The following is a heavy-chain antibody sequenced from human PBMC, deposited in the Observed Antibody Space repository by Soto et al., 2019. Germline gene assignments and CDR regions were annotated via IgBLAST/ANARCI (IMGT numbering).Heavy chain of an antibody. CDR2: FRDSTEIT. CDR1: GYTFRSYA. V-gene: IGHV3-23*01. J-gene: IGHJ4*02. D-gene: IGHD4-17*01. CDR3: ATWYGDWYENY. Sequence: EVQLLESGGGLVQPGGSLRLSCAGSGYTFRSYAMSWVRQAPGKGLEWVSSFRDSTEITDYADSVKGRFTISRDNSKNTLYLQMNSLTAEDTAVYYCATWYGDWYENYWGQGTLVTVSA.